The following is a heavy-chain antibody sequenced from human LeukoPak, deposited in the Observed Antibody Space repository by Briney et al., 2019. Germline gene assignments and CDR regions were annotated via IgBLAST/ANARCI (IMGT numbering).Heavy chain of an antibody. CDR3: ARDRVVVPAAVAGLGY. V-gene: IGHV3-21*01. D-gene: IGHD2-2*01. CDR2: ISSSSSYI. CDR1: GFTFSSYG. Sequence: GGSLRLSCAASGFTFSSYGMSWVRQAPGKGLEWVSSISSSSSYIYYADSVKGRFTISRDNAKNSLYLQMNSLRAEDTAVYYCARDRVVVPAAVAGLGYWGQGTLVTVSS. J-gene: IGHJ4*02.